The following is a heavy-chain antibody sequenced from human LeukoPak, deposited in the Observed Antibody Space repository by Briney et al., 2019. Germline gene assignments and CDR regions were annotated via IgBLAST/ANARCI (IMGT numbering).Heavy chain of an antibody. D-gene: IGHD6-19*01. V-gene: IGHV3-48*02. CDR3: AADDSGWYGFDY. CDR2: ISSSSSTL. CDR1: GFTFSSYA. Sequence: PGGSLRLSCSASGFTFSSYAMHWVRQAPGKGLEWVSYISSSSSTLYYADSVKGRFTISRDNAKNSLYLQMDSLRDEDTAVYFCAADDSGWYGFDYWGQGTLVTVSS. J-gene: IGHJ4*02.